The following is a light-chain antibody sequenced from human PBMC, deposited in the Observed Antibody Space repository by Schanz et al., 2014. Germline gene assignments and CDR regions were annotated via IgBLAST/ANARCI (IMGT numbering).Light chain of an antibody. CDR2: DVT. Sequence: QSVLTQPPSASGSPGQSVTISCTGTSSDVGGYNYVSWYQQHPGKAPKLMIYDVTNRSSGVSDRFSGSKSGNTASLTISGLQAEDEADYYCNSFTSSHTHVFGGGTKLTVL. CDR1: SSDVGGYNY. CDR3: NSFTSSHTHV. V-gene: IGLV2-14*03. J-gene: IGLJ3*02.